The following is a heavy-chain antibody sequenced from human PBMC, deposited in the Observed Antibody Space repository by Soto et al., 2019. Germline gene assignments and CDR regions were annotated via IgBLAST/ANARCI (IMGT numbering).Heavy chain of an antibody. CDR2: IYYSGRS. D-gene: IGHD4-17*01. CDR3: ARQRTTVVTQAYFDH. CDR1: GGSITSSSYY. V-gene: IGHV4-39*01. Sequence: QLQLQVSGPGLVKPSETLSLTCTVSGGSITSSSYYWGWIRQPPGKGLEWIGGIYYSGRSYYNPSLKSRVTMSVDTSKNQFSLTLNSVTAADAAVYYCARQRTTVVTQAYFDHWGQGTLVTVSS. J-gene: IGHJ4*02.